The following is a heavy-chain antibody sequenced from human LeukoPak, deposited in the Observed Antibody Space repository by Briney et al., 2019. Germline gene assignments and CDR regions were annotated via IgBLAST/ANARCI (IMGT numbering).Heavy chain of an antibody. J-gene: IGHJ4*02. V-gene: IGHV3-21*01. D-gene: IGHD3-22*01. Sequence: GGSLRLSCAASGFTFSTFSMNWVRQAPGKGLEWVSSISSRSNYIQYTDSVKGRFTMSRDNARNSLYLQMNSLRAEDTAVYYCARDLDYYDSSAYYVFDYWGQGTLVTVSS. CDR3: ARDLDYYDSSAYYVFDY. CDR2: ISSRSNYI. CDR1: GFTFSTFS.